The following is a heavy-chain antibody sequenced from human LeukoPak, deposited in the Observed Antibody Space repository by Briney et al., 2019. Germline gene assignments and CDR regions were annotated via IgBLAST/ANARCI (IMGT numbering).Heavy chain of an antibody. CDR3: ARDSNGGYGQLDY. CDR1: GGSISSGDYY. Sequence: PSETLSLTCTVSGGSISSGDYYWSWIRQPPGKGLEWIGYTHYSGNTFYNPSLKSRITISVDMSKNQFSLKLTSVTAADTAVYYCARDSNGGYGQLDYWGQGTLVTVSS. J-gene: IGHJ4*02. V-gene: IGHV4-30-4*01. D-gene: IGHD5-12*01. CDR2: THYSGNT.